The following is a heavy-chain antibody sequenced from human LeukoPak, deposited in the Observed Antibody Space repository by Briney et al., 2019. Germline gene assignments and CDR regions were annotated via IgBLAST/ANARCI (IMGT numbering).Heavy chain of an antibody. J-gene: IGHJ5*02. CDR3: ARGVQYYDILTGQRTNWFDP. CDR2: ISSSSSYI. Sequence: GGSLRLSCAASGFTFSSYSMNWVRQAPGKGLEWVSSISSSSSYIYYADSVKGRFTISRDNAKNSLYLQMNSLRAEDTAVYYCARGVQYYDILTGQRTNWFDPWGQGTLVTVSS. CDR1: GFTFSSYS. V-gene: IGHV3-21*01. D-gene: IGHD3-9*01.